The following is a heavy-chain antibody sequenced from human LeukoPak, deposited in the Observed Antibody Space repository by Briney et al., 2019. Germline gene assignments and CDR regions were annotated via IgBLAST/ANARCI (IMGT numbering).Heavy chain of an antibody. D-gene: IGHD2-2*01. J-gene: IGHJ3*02. V-gene: IGHV4-4*07. CDR3: ARDYGYCSSTSCPHDAFDI. CDR2: IYTSGST. CDR1: GGSISSYY. Sequence: SETLSLTCTVSGGSISSYYWSWIRQPAGKGLEWIGRIYTSGSTNYNPSLKSRVTISVDRSKNQFSLKLSSVTAADTAVYYCARDYGYCSSTSCPHDAFDIWGQGTMVTVSS.